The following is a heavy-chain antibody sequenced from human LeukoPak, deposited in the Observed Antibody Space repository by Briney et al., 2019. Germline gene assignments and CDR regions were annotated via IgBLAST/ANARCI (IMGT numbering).Heavy chain of an antibody. D-gene: IGHD3-22*01. CDR2: ISGSGDTT. CDR1: GFSFETYG. J-gene: IGHJ4*02. V-gene: IGHV3-23*01. Sequence: GGSLRLSCAASGFSFETYGMSWVRQAPGKGLEWVSSISGSGDTTYYSDSVKGRFTISRDNSKNTLYLQMNSLRAEDTAVYYCAKSGLRGYYDSSGYQIDYWGQGTLVTVSS. CDR3: AKSGLRGYYDSSGYQIDY.